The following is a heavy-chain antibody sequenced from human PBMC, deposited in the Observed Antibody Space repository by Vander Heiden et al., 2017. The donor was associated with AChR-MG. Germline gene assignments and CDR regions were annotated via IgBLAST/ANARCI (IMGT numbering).Heavy chain of an antibody. Sequence: EVQLVESGGGLVQPGRSLRLSCAASGFTFDDYAMHWVRQAPGKGLEWVSGISWNSGSIGYADSVKGRFTISRDNAKNSLYLQMNSLRAEDTALYYCAKAVGRGVDYYYYYGMDVWGQGTTVTVSS. CDR1: GFTFDDYA. J-gene: IGHJ6*02. D-gene: IGHD3-10*01. V-gene: IGHV3-9*01. CDR2: ISWNSGSI. CDR3: AKAVGRGVDYYYYYGMDV.